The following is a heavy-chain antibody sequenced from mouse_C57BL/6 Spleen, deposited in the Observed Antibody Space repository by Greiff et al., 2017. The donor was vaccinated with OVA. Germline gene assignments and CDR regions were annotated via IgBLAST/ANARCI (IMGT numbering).Heavy chain of an antibody. CDR2: IDPENGDT. CDR3: TTPDYYGSSSWFAY. D-gene: IGHD1-1*01. Sequence: VQLQQSGAELVRPGASVKLSCTASGFNIKDDYMHWVKQRPEQGLEWIGWIDPENGDTEYASKFQGKATITADTSSNTAYLQLSSLTSEDTAVYYCTTPDYYGSSSWFAYWGQGTLVTVSA. CDR1: GFNIKDDY. J-gene: IGHJ3*01. V-gene: IGHV14-4*01.